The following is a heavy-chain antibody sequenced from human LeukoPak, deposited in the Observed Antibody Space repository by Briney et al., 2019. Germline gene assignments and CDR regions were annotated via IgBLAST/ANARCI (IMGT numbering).Heavy chain of an antibody. V-gene: IGHV3-23*01. CDR1: GFTFSSYA. CDR2: ISGRGGST. D-gene: IGHD6-19*01. CDR3: AKELKIAVAGNYYYYGMDV. J-gene: IGHJ6*02. Sequence: GGSLRLSCAASGFTFSSYATSWVRQAPGKGLEWVSAISGRGGSTYYADSVKGRFTISRDNSKHTLYLQMNSLRAEDTAVYYCAKELKIAVAGNYYYYGMDVWGQGTTVTVSS.